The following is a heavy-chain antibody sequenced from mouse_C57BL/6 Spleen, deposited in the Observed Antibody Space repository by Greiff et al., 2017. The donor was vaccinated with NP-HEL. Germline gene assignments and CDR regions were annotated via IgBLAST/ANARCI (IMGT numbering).Heavy chain of an antibody. CDR3: ARDTADY. J-gene: IGHJ2*01. CDR1: GFTFSSYA. CDR2: ISDGGSYT. Sequence: EVQLVESGGGLVKPGGSLKLSCAASGFTFSSYAMSWVRQTPEKRLEWVATISDGGSYTYYPDNVKGRFTISRDNAKNNLYLQMSHLKSEDTAMYYCARDTADYWGQGTPLTVSS. V-gene: IGHV5-4*01.